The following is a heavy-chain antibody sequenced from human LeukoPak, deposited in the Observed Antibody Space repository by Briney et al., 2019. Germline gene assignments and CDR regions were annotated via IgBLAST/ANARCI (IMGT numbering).Heavy chain of an antibody. V-gene: IGHV3-48*03. J-gene: IGHJ4*02. D-gene: IGHD6-6*01. Sequence: PGGSLGLSCAASGFTFSNYDMNWVRRAPGKGLEWVSYITSSGSAMYYADSVKGRLTISRDNAKNSLYLQMDSLRAEDTAVYYCARGGLLVFDYWGQGTLVTVSA. CDR1: GFTFSNYD. CDR2: ITSSGSAM. CDR3: ARGGLLVFDY.